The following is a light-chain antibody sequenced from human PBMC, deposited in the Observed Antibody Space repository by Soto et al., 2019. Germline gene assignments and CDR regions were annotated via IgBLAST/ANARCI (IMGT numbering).Light chain of an antibody. Sequence: QAVVTQPASVSGSPGQSIAISCTGTSSDVGGYNYVSWYQQHPGKAPILIIYDVSNRPSGVSNRFSGSKSGNTASLTISGLQSEDEGDYYCSSYANSNSLVFGTGTQLTVL. CDR1: SSDVGGYNY. V-gene: IGLV2-14*01. CDR3: SSYANSNSLV. CDR2: DVS. J-gene: IGLJ1*01.